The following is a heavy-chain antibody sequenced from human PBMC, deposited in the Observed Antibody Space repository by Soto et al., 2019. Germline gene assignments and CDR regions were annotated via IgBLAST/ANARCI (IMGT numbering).Heavy chain of an antibody. CDR1: GFSLSPSVAG. J-gene: IGHJ6*02. D-gene: IGHD3-10*01. V-gene: IGHV2-5*01. Sequence: SRPTLVNPKQTLTLTCTFPGFSLSPSVAGVGWVLQPPGKALEWLALIYSNDDKRFSTSLKNRLTITKDTSKNQVVLTMTNMDPVDTATYYCTHMRGSGLYGTDVWGAGTTVTVS. CDR2: IYSNDDK. CDR3: THMRGSGLYGTDV.